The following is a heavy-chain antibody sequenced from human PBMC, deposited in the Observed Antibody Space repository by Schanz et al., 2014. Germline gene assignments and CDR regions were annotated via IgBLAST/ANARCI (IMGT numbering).Heavy chain of an antibody. D-gene: IGHD6-13*01. Sequence: QVQLAESGGGVVQPGRSLRLSCAASGFTFSDYYMSWIRQAPGKGLEWVSYISGTTTYTNYADSVKGRFTISRDNAKNSLYLQMNSLRAEDTAVYYCARERIMAAAGLVDYWGHGTLVTVSS. J-gene: IGHJ4*01. CDR1: GFTFSDYY. CDR3: ARERIMAAAGLVDY. CDR2: ISGTTTYT. V-gene: IGHV3-11*05.